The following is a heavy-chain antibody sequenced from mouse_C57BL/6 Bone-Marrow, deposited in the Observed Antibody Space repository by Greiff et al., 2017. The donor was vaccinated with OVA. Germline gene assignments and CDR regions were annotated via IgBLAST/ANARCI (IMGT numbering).Heavy chain of an antibody. Sequence: VQLQQSGAELVKPGASVKMSCKASGYTFTSYWITWVKQRPGQGLEWIGDIYPGSGSTNYNEKFKSKATLTVDTSSSTAYMQLSSLTSEDSAVYYCARDYYGSYYFDYWGQGTTPTVSS. V-gene: IGHV1-55*01. D-gene: IGHD1-1*01. CDR3: ARDYYGSYYFDY. J-gene: IGHJ2*01. CDR1: GYTFTSYW. CDR2: IYPGSGST.